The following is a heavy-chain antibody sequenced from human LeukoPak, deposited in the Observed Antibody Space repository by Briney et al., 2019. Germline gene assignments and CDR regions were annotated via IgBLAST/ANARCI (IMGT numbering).Heavy chain of an antibody. V-gene: IGHV3-21*01. CDR2: ISSSSSYI. CDR1: GFTFSSYS. J-gene: IGHJ4*02. CDR3: ARDRGDGYNSLDY. D-gene: IGHD5-24*01. Sequence: GGSLRLSCAASGFTFSSYSMNWVRQAPGKGREWVSSISSSSSYIYYADSVKGRFTISRDNAKNSLYLQMNSLRAEDTAVYYCARDRGDGYNSLDYWGQGTLVTVSS.